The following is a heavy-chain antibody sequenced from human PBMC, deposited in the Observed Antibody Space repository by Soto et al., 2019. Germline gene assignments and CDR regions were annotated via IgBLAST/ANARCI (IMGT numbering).Heavy chain of an antibody. CDR2: IYYSGST. V-gene: IGHV4-31*03. Sequence: NPSETLSLTCTVSGGSISSGGYYWSWIRQHPGKGLEWIGYIYYSGSTYYNPSLKSRVTISVDTSKNQFSLKLSSVTAADTAVYYCARGQNDFWSGYGFDPWGQGTLVTVSS. J-gene: IGHJ5*02. CDR1: GGSISSGGYY. CDR3: ARGQNDFWSGYGFDP. D-gene: IGHD3-3*01.